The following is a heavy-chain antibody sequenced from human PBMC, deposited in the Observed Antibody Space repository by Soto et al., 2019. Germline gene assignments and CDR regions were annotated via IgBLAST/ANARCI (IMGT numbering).Heavy chain of an antibody. J-gene: IGHJ5*02. D-gene: IGHD3-22*01. CDR3: ARDSYYYDSSGQYNWFDP. CDR1: GGSISSGDYY. V-gene: IGHV4-30-4*01. Sequence: PSETLSLTCTVSGGSISSGDYYWSWIRQPPGKGLEWIGYIYYSGSTYYNPSLKSRVTISVDTSKNQLSLKLSSVTAADTAVYYCARDSYYYDSSGQYNWFDPWGQGTLVTVSS. CDR2: IYYSGST.